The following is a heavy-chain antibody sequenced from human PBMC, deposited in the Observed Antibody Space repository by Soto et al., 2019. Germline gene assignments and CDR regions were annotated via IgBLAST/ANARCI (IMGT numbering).Heavy chain of an antibody. D-gene: IGHD6-13*01. CDR3: ASGTRGSSSWYLY. Sequence: GGSLRLSCAASGFTFSDYYMSWIRQAPGKGLEWVSYISSSSSYTNYADSVKGRFTISRDNAKNSLYLQMNSLRAEDTAVYYCASGTRGSSSWYLYWGQGTLVTVSS. CDR2: ISSSSSYT. J-gene: IGHJ4*02. CDR1: GFTFSDYY. V-gene: IGHV3-11*06.